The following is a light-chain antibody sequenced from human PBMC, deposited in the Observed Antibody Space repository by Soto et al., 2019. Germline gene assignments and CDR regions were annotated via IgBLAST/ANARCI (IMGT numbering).Light chain of an antibody. J-gene: IGLJ2*01. Sequence: QSVLTQPASVSGSPGQSVTISCTGTSSDIGTSNIVSWYQQHPGKAPKLIIYEVYNRPSRVSDRFSGSTSGNTASLTISGLQAEDEADYYCSYAGRGFLLFGGGNKLTVL. CDR1: SSDIGTSNI. CDR2: EVY. CDR3: CSYAGRGFLL. V-gene: IGLV2-23*02.